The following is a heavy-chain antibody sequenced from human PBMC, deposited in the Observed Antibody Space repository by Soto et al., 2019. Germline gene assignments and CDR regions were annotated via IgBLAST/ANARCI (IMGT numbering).Heavy chain of an antibody. V-gene: IGHV4-31*03. D-gene: IGHD2-15*01. Sequence: QVQLQESGPGLVKPSQTLSLTCTVSGGSISSGGYYWSWLRQHPGKGLEWIGYIYYSGSTYYNPSLKSRVTISVDTSKNQFSLKLSSVTAADTAVYYCARDFGYSRYCSGGSCDRAFEIWGQVTMVTVSS. CDR3: ARDFGYSRYCSGGSCDRAFEI. CDR1: GGSISSGGYY. CDR2: IYYSGST. J-gene: IGHJ3*02.